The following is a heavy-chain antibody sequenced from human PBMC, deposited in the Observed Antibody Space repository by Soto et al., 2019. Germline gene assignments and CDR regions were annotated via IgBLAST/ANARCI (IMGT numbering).Heavy chain of an antibody. CDR3: ARWGTAMVLPNYYYYGMDV. CDR2: IYPGDSDT. D-gene: IGHD5-18*01. J-gene: IGHJ6*02. V-gene: IGHV5-51*01. CDR1: GYSFTSYW. Sequence: GESLKISCKGSGYSFTSYWIGWVRQMPGKGLEWMGIIYPGDSDTRYSPSFQGQVTISADESISTAYLQWSSLKASDTAMYYCARWGTAMVLPNYYYYGMDVWGQGTTVTVSS.